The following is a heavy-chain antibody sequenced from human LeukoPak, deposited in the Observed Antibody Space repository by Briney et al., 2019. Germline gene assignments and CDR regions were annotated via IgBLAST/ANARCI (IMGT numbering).Heavy chain of an antibody. CDR2: ISDSGGST. CDR3: AKRGVVIRVILVGFHKEAYYFDS. Sequence: GGSLRLSCAVSGITLSNYGMSWVRQAPGEGLEWVAGISDSGGSTNYADSVKGRFTISRDNPKNTLYLQMNSLRAEDTAVYFCAKRGVVIRVILVGFHKEAYYFDSWGQGALVTVSS. J-gene: IGHJ4*02. V-gene: IGHV3-23*01. CDR1: GITLSNYG. D-gene: IGHD3-22*01.